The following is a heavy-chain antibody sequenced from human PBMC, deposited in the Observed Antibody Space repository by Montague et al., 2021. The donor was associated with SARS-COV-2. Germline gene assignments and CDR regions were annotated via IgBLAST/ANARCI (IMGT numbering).Heavy chain of an antibody. CDR2: QSGDS. Sequence: QSGDSNYNPSLKSRVTMSVDMSRNQFSLSLSNVTASDTAIYYCVRGGSMTVVVFDYWGQGTLVTVSA. D-gene: IGHD3-22*01. CDR3: VRGGSMTVVVFDY. V-gene: IGHV4-4*06. J-gene: IGHJ4*02.